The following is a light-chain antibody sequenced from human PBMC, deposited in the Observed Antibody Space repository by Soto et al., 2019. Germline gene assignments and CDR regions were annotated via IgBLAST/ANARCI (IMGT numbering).Light chain of an antibody. CDR3: QQYNSYLWT. J-gene: IGKJ1*01. Sequence: DIQMTQSPSTLSASVGDRVTITCRASQSISSWLAWYQQKPGKAPKLLIYDASSLESVFPARFSGSGSGTECTLPISSLQPDDFATYYCQQYNSYLWTFGQGTKVEIK. CDR1: QSISSW. CDR2: DAS. V-gene: IGKV1-5*01.